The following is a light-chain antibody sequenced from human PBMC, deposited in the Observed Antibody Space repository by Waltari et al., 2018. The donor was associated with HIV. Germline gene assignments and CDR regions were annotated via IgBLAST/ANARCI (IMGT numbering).Light chain of an antibody. CDR3: CSYAGSSTVV. CDR2: EVS. CDR1: SSDVGSYNL. J-gene: IGLJ3*02. Sequence: QSALTQPVSVSGSPGQSITISCTGTSSDVGSYNLVSWYQQHPGKAPKLMIYEVSKRPSGVSYRFSGSTAGSTASLTISGLQAEDEADYYCCSYAGSSTVVFGGGTKLTVL. V-gene: IGLV2-23*02.